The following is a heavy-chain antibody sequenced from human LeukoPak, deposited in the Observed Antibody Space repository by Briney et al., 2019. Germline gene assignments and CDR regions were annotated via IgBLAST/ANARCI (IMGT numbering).Heavy chain of an antibody. J-gene: IGHJ4*02. V-gene: IGHV3-30*04. CDR1: GFILSSYF. D-gene: IGHD3-9*01. CDR3: AREWDLTGYYFDY. Sequence: PGGSLRLSCAASGFILSSYFMHWVRQAPGKGLEWVAVISYDGNNKYYADSVKGRFTISRDNSKNTLYLQMNSLRAEDTAVYYCAREWDLTGYYFDYWGQGTLVTVSS. CDR2: ISYDGNNK.